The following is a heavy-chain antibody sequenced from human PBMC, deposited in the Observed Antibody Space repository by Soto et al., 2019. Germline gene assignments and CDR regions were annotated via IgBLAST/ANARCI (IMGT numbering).Heavy chain of an antibody. V-gene: IGHV4-4*02. CDR2: IFHIGDT. CDR1: GDSISNSRW. D-gene: IGHD6-19*01. J-gene: IGHJ3*01. Sequence: QVQLQESGPGLVKPSGTLSLTCAVSGDSISNSRWWTWVRQPPGKGLEWIGDIFHIGDTNYTPSLKRRVFISVDKSQNQFSLKVSSVTAADTAVYYCAYRTGWYRHDVWGQGTLVTVSS. CDR3: AYRTGWYRHDV.